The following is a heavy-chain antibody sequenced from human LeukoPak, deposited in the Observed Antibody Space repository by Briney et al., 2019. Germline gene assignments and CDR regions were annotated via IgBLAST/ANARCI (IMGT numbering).Heavy chain of an antibody. J-gene: IGHJ3*02. D-gene: IGHD4-23*01. CDR2: NYPSDSDT. CDR1: GYPFYNYW. Sequence: GESLKISCKGSGYPFYNYWIGWVRQMAGKGLEWMGTNYPSDSDTTYSFSFRGQVTISADKSINTAYLQLSSLKPSDTAMYYCARRPPSVVTLSRDALHIWGQGKMVIVSS. CDR3: ARRPPSVVTLSRDALHI. V-gene: IGHV5-51*01.